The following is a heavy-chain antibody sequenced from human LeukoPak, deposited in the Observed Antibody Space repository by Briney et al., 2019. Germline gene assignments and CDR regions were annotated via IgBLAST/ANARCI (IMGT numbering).Heavy chain of an antibody. CDR1: GGSISSSSYY. CDR2: IYYSGST. D-gene: IGHD5-18*01. Sequence: PSETLSLTCTVSGGSISSSSYYWGWIRQPPGKGLEWIGSIYYSGSTYYNPSLKSRVTISVDTSKNQFSPRLSSVTAADTALYYCARDPSGYTYGYFDYWGQGALVTVSS. V-gene: IGHV4-39*07. J-gene: IGHJ4*02. CDR3: ARDPSGYTYGYFDY.